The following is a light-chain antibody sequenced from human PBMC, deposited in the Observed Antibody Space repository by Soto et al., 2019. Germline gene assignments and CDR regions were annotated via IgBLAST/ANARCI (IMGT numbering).Light chain of an antibody. CDR3: QQYGSSPLIS. J-gene: IGKJ5*01. V-gene: IGKV3-20*01. CDR1: QTIGSSY. CDR2: GAS. Sequence: EIVLTQSPGTLSLSPGEAATLACRSSQTIGSSYLAWYQQKPGQAPRLLLFGASKRATGIPDRFSGSGSGRDFTLTISGLEPEDFAVYYCQQYGSSPLISFGQGTRLEIK.